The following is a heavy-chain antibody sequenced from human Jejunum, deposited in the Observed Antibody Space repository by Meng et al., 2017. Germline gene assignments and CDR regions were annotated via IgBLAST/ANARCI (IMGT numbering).Heavy chain of an antibody. CDR1: GFSFGSYW. CDR2: INSDGSGT. J-gene: IGHJ4*02. D-gene: IGHD1-26*01. V-gene: IGHV3-74*01. Sequence: GESLKISCAASGFSFGSYWMHWVRQAPGKGLVWVSRINSDGSGTSYADSVQGRFTISRDNAKNTLYLQMNSPRAEDTAVYYCARDDNYSGGYTFDYWGQGTLVTVSS. CDR3: ARDDNYSGGYTFDY.